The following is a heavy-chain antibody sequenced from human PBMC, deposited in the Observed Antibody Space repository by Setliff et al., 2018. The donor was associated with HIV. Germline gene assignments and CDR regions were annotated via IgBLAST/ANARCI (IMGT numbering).Heavy chain of an antibody. CDR1: GGSISGDY. Sequence: LSLTCTVSGGSISGDYWSWIRQPPGKGLEWIGYIYYSGSTNYNPSLKSRVTISVATSKNQFSLKLNSVTTADTAVYYCARSRTSSGYYGVTGYGMDVWGQGTTVTSP. CDR2: IYYSGST. J-gene: IGHJ6*02. D-gene: IGHD3-22*01. V-gene: IGHV4-59*01. CDR3: ARSRTSSGYYGVTGYGMDV.